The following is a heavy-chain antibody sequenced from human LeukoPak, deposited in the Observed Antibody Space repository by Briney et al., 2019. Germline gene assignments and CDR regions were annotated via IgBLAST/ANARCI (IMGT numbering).Heavy chain of an antibody. CDR2: MNPGSGDT. CDR1: GYTFTTHD. Sequence: GSVKVSCKASGYTFTTHDLTWVRQATGQGLEWMGWMNPGSGDTAYAQRFQGRVTMTRDTSMSTAYMELNSLGSEDTAIYYCARGLGDYNTDWFPVSGYWGQGTPVTVS. D-gene: IGHD3-9*01. V-gene: IGHV1-8*01. J-gene: IGHJ4*02. CDR3: ARGLGDYNTDWFPVSGY.